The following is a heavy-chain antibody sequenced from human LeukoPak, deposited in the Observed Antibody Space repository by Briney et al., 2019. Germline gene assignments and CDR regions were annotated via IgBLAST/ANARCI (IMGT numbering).Heavy chain of an antibody. CDR2: ISGSGGGT. Sequence: GGSLRLSCAASGFTFSSYAMSWVRQAPEKGLEWVSTISGSGGGTYYADSVKGRFTISRDDSKNTLYLQMNSLRAEDTAVYYCARDRGTYYYDSSGYYYDRDYYFDYWGQGTLVTVSS. CDR1: GFTFSSYA. CDR3: ARDRGTYYYDSSGYYYDRDYYFDY. D-gene: IGHD3-22*01. J-gene: IGHJ4*02. V-gene: IGHV3-23*01.